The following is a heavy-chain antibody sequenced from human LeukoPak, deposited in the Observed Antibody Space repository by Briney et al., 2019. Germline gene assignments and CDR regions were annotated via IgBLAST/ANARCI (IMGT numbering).Heavy chain of an antibody. J-gene: IGHJ6*03. D-gene: IGHD3-16*01. CDR1: GGSIRSSSYY. CDR2: IYYSGSS. V-gene: IGHV4-39*07. CDR3: ARETSQKGAHYMDV. Sequence: SETLSLTCTVSGGSIRSSSYYWGWIRQPPGKGLEWIGSIYYSGSSYYNPSLKSRVTISVDTSENQFSLKLSSVTAADTAVYYCARETSQKGAHYMDVWGKGTTVTISS.